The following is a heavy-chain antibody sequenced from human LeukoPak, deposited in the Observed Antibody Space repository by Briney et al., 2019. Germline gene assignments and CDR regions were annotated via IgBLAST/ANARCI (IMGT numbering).Heavy chain of an antibody. CDR2: IYYSGST. CDR3: ARDRGSGWSRSNAFDI. V-gene: IGHV4-61*10. CDR1: GNSISSGDNY. D-gene: IGHD6-19*01. J-gene: IGHJ3*02. Sequence: SETLSLTCTVSGNSISSGDNYWSWIRQPAGKGLEWIGYIYYSGSTNYNPSLKSRVTISVDTSKNQFSLKLSSVTAADTAVYYCARDRGSGWSRSNAFDIWGQGTMVTVSS.